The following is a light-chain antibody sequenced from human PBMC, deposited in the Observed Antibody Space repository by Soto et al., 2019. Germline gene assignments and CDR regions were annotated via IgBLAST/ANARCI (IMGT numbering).Light chain of an antibody. CDR3: SSYTGSNTWV. CDR2: EVT. Sequence: QSALTQPASVSGSPGQSITISCTGATSDVGGYDYVSWYQQHPGKAPKLLLYEVTNRPSGASNRFSGSKSGNTASLTIAGLQAEDDADYYCSSYTGSNTWVFGEGTKLTVL. V-gene: IGLV2-14*01. J-gene: IGLJ3*02. CDR1: TSDVGGYDY.